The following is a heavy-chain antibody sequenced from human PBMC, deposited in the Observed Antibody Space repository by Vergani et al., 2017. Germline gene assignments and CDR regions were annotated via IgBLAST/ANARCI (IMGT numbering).Heavy chain of an antibody. J-gene: IGHJ3*02. CDR1: GFTVSSNY. V-gene: IGHV3-23*04. D-gene: IGHD3-3*01. CDR2: ISGSGGST. CDR3: AKSGNVLRFLEWFLEAFDI. Sequence: EVQLVESGGGLVQPGGSLRLSCAASGFTVSSNYMSWVRQAPGKGLEWVSAISGSGGSTYYADSVKGRFTISRDNSKNTLYLQMNSLRAEDTAVYYCAKSGNVLRFLEWFLEAFDIWGQGTMVTVSS.